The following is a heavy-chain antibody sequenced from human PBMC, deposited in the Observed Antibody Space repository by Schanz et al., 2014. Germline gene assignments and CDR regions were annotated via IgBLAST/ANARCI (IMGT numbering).Heavy chain of an antibody. V-gene: IGHV3-48*01. CDR1: GFAFSSYG. Sequence: EVQLLESGGGLVQPGGSLRLSRLASGFAFSSYGMNWVRQAPGKGLEWVSYISSSSSTRYYADSVKGRFTISRDNAKNSLFLQMNSLRAEDTAVYYCAKGRFGELSAFDIWGQGTMVTVSS. D-gene: IGHD3-10*01. CDR3: AKGRFGELSAFDI. CDR2: ISSSSSTR. J-gene: IGHJ3*02.